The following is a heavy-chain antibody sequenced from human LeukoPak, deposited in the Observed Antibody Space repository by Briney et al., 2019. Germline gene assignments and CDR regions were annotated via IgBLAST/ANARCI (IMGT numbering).Heavy chain of an antibody. CDR2: ISSSSSYI. CDR1: GFTFSSYA. D-gene: IGHD1-26*01. V-gene: IGHV3-21*01. Sequence: KAGGSLRLSCAASGFTFSSYAMSWVRQAPGKGLEWVSSISSSSSYIYYADSVKGRFTISRDNAKNSLYLQMNSLRAEDTAVYYCARSHQGADAFDIWGQGTMVTVSS. CDR3: ARSHQGADAFDI. J-gene: IGHJ3*02.